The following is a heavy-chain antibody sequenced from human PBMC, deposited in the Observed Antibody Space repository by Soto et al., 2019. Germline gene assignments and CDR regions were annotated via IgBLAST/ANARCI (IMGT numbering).Heavy chain of an antibody. CDR1: EFTFSSSA. D-gene: IGHD6-19*01. J-gene: IGHJ5*02. CDR3: ARCTVHIIVTSGWCHYLDP. V-gene: IGHV3-23*01. CDR2: VSGSGGTT. Sequence: EVQLLDSGGGLVQPGGSLRLSCTASEFTFSSSAMSWVRQAPGKGLEWVSEVSGSGGTTSYPDSVRGRFTITRDNAKNTLYLQTNILRAEDTAIHFCARCTVHIIVTSGWCHYLDPWGQGTLVTVSS.